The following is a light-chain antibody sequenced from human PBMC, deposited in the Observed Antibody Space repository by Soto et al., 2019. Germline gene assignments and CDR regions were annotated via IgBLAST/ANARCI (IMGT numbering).Light chain of an antibody. CDR1: SSNIGSNT. V-gene: IGLV1-44*01. CDR3: AAWDDSLNGYVV. Sequence: QSVLTQPPSASGTPGQRVTISCSGSSSNIGSNTVNWYQQRPGTAPKRLIYSNNQRPSGVPDRFSASKSGTSASLAMSGLQSEDEADYHCAAWDDSLNGYVVFGGGTKVTVL. CDR2: SNN. J-gene: IGLJ2*01.